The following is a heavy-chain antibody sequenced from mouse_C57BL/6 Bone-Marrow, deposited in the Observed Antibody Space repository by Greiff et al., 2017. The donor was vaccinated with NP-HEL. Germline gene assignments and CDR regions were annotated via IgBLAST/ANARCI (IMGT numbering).Heavy chain of an antibody. CDR1: GYSFTGYF. CDR3: AKSPYYYGSIPSFDV. J-gene: IGHJ1*03. V-gene: IGHV1-37*01. Sequence: VQLQQSGPELVKPGASVKISCKASGYSFTGYFMNWVKQSHGKSLEWIGRINPYNGDTFYTQKFKGKATLTVATSSSKATMELLSLTSENFAVXYCAKSPYYYGSIPSFDVWGTGTTVTVSS. D-gene: IGHD1-1*01. CDR2: INPYNGDT.